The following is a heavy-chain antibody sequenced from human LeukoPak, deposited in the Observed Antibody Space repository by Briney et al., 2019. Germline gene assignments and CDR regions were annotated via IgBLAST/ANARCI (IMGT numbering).Heavy chain of an antibody. D-gene: IGHD6-13*01. CDR1: GFTFNDYA. J-gene: IGHJ3*01. Sequence: GGSPRLSCAASGFTFNDYAMHWVRQAPGKGLEWVSGIGWNSVARGYADSVRGRFTISRDNAKNSPYLQMNSLRPEDTALYYCTKRARKGIGAAGDGYDVWGQGTMVTVSS. V-gene: IGHV3-9*01. CDR2: IGWNSVAR. CDR3: TKRARKGIGAAGDGYDV.